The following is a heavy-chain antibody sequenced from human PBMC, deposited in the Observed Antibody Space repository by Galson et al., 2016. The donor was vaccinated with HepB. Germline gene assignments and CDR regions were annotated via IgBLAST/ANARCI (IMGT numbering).Heavy chain of an antibody. Sequence: ETLSLTCGVSGGSINSNNWWIWVRQPPGKGLEWIGEVYRSGSTTCNPSLQSRVTISVDNSKDQFSLTLTSVTAADTAVYYCARDQGYYGSSGYRNNYFYYWGQGILVTVSS. J-gene: IGHJ4*02. CDR3: ARDQGYYGSSGYRNNYFYY. CDR1: GGSINSNNW. CDR2: VYRSGST. D-gene: IGHD3-22*01. V-gene: IGHV4-4*02.